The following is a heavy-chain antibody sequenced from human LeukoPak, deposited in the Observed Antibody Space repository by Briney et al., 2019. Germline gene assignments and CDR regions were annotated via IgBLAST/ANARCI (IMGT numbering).Heavy chain of an antibody. D-gene: IGHD1-20*01. CDR3: TTGLTVYLEPRTFDY. Sequence: GGSLRLSCAASGFTFSNAWMSWVRQAPGKGLEWVGRIKSKTDGGTTDYAAPVKGRFTISRDDSKNTLYLQMNSLKTEDTAVYYCTTGLTVYLEPRTFDYWGQGTLVTVSS. V-gene: IGHV3-15*01. J-gene: IGHJ4*02. CDR2: IKSKTDGGTT. CDR1: GFTFSNAW.